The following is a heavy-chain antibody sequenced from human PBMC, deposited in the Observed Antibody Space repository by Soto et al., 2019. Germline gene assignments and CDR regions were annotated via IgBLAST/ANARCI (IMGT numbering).Heavy chain of an antibody. CDR2: IKQDGSEK. CDR1: GFTFSSYW. Sequence: EVQLVESGGGLVQPGGSLRLSCAASGFTFSSYWMSWVRQAPVKVLEWVGNIKQDGSEKNFVDFVEGRFTISRDNAENSLYLQMNILRAADTAVYSCARIASAGRGWDVWGQGTTVVVSS. V-gene: IGHV3-7*01. J-gene: IGHJ6*02. D-gene: IGHD6-13*01. CDR3: ARIASAGRGWDV.